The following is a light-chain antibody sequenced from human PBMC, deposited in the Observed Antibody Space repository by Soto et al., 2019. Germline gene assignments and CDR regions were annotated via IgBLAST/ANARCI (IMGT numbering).Light chain of an antibody. V-gene: IGKV1-39*01. CDR3: QQSYTTSIT. Sequence: DIQMTQSPSSLSASVGDRVTITCRASQRISTYLNWYQQKPGKAPKLLSYGASTLQGGVPSRFSGSGSGTDFTLTISSLQPEDFATYYCQQSYTTSITFGQGTRLEI. CDR2: GAS. J-gene: IGKJ5*01. CDR1: QRISTY.